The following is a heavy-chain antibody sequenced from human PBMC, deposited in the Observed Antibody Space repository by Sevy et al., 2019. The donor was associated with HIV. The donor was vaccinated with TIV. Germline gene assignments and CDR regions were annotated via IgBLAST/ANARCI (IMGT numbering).Heavy chain of an antibody. CDR2: ISYDGSNK. CDR3: AKGGKNFWDSEDYYYVMAV. Sequence: GGTLRLSCAASGFTFSSYDIHWVRQAPGKGQEFEAVISYDGSNKDYADSVKGRFTISRDNSKNNLFLHMTSLGAEDTGVYYCAKGGKNFWDSEDYYYVMAVWGPGTTVTVSS. V-gene: IGHV3-30*18. J-gene: IGHJ6*02. CDR1: GFTFSSYD. D-gene: IGHD3-3*01.